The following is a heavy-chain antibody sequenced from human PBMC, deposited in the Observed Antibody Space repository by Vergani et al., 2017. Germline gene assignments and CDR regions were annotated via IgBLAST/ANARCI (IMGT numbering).Heavy chain of an antibody. D-gene: IGHD3-3*01. CDR2: IIPIFGTA. V-gene: IGHV1-69*01. CDR1: GGTFSSYA. J-gene: IGHJ6*03. CDR3: ARAITICGVVISDYYYMDV. Sequence: QVQLVQSGAEVKKPGSSVKVSCKASGGTFSSYAISWVRQAPGQGLEWMGGIIPIFGTANYAQKFQGRVTITADESTSTAYMELSSLRSEDTAVYYCARAITICGVVISDYYYMDVWGKGTTVTVSS.